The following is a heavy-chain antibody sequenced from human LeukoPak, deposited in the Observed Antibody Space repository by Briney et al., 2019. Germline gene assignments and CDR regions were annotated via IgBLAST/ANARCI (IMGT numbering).Heavy chain of an antibody. J-gene: IGHJ3*02. CDR2: ISSSSSYI. Sequence: GGSLRLSCAASGFTFSSYSMNWVRQAPGRGLEWVSSISSSSSYIYYADSVKGRFTISRDNAKNSLYLQMNSLRAEDTAVYYCARDRLTTVATFDAFDIWGQGTMVTVSS. D-gene: IGHD4-17*01. CDR3: ARDRLTTVATFDAFDI. CDR1: GFTFSSYS. V-gene: IGHV3-21*01.